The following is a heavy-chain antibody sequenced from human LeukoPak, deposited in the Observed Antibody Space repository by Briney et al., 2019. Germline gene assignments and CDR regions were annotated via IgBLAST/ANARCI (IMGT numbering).Heavy chain of an antibody. Sequence: PGGSLRLSCAASGFTFSDYYMSWIRQAPGKGLEWVSYISSSGSTIYYADSVKGRFTISRDNAKNSLYLQMNSLRAEDTAVYYCARDLDDYVWGSYYFDYWGQGTLVTVSS. CDR3: ARDLDDYVWGSYYFDY. D-gene: IGHD3-16*01. CDR1: GFTFSDYY. V-gene: IGHV3-11*01. CDR2: ISSSGSTI. J-gene: IGHJ4*02.